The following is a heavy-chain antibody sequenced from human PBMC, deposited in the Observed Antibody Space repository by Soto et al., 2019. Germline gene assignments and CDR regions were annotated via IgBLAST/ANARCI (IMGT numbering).Heavy chain of an antibody. CDR2: ISGSGGST. Sequence: GGSLRLSCAASGFTFSSYAMSWVRQAPGKGLEWVSVISGSGGSTYYADSVKGRFTISRDNSKNTLYLQMNSLRAEDTAVYYCANANSRQLTDYWGQGTLVTVSS. D-gene: IGHD6-6*01. J-gene: IGHJ4*02. CDR1: GFTFSSYA. V-gene: IGHV3-23*01. CDR3: ANANSRQLTDY.